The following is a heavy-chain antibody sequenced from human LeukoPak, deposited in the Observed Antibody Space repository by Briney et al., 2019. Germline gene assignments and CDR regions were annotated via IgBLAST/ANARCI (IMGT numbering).Heavy chain of an antibody. J-gene: IGHJ4*02. Sequence: GSLRLSCPVSGFTVSSNSMSWVRQAPGKGLEWVSFIFSSTHYSDSVKGRFTISRDNSKNTLYLQMNSLRAEDTAVYYCARRAGAYSHPYDYWGQGTLVTVSS. CDR1: GFTVSSNS. D-gene: IGHD4/OR15-4a*01. V-gene: IGHV3-53*01. CDR3: ARRAGAYSHPYDY. CDR2: IFSST.